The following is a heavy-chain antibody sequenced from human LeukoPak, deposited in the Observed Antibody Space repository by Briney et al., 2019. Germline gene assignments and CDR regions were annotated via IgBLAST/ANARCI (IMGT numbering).Heavy chain of an antibody. CDR2: ISSSTSTI. CDR1: GFTFSTYS. V-gene: IGHV3-48*01. CDR3: AKDRITMIVVVIFQH. D-gene: IGHD3-22*01. J-gene: IGHJ1*01. Sequence: PGGSLRLSCAASGFTFSTYSMNWVRQAPGKGLEWVSYISSSTSTIYYADSVKGRFTTSRDNAKNSLYLQMNSLRAEDTAVYYCAKDRITMIVVVIFQHWGQGTLVTVSS.